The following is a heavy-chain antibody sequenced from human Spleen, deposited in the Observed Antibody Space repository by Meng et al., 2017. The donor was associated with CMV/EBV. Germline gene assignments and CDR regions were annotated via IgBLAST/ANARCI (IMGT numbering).Heavy chain of an antibody. V-gene: IGHV3-15*01. J-gene: IGHJ4*02. D-gene: IGHD4-23*01. CDR1: GFTFSNAW. CDR3: TTEEGNSPLN. CDR2: IKSKTDGGAT. Sequence: CAASGFTFSNAWMSWVRQAPGKGLEWVGRIKSKTDGGATDYAAPVKGRFTISRDDSKNTLYLQMNSLKTEDTAVYYCTTEEGNSPLNWGQGTLVTVSS.